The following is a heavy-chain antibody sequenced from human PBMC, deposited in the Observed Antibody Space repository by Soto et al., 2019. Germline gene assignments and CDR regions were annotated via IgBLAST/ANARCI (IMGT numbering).Heavy chain of an antibody. Sequence: WGFLRLSCAAAGLTGSSSAMTWVRQAPGKGLEWISSITGDGKATYYADSVKGRFTISKDISTNTLFLQMNSLRGEDTATYYCARITRSWGQGTLVTVSS. CDR2: ITGDGKAT. V-gene: IGHV3-23*01. CDR3: ARITRS. J-gene: IGHJ5*02. D-gene: IGHD3-3*01. CDR1: GLTGSSSA.